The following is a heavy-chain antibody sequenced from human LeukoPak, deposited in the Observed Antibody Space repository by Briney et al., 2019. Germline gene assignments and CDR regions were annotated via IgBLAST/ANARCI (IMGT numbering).Heavy chain of an antibody. D-gene: IGHD3-3*01. CDR3: ARAYYDFWSGYSDY. J-gene: IGHJ4*02. Sequence: SGGSLRLSCAASGFTFSSYSMNWVRQAPGKGLEWVSSISSSSSYIYYADSVKGRFTISRDNAKNSLYLQMNSLRAEDTAAYYCARAYYDFWSGYSDYWGQGTPVTVSS. CDR2: ISSSSSYI. V-gene: IGHV3-21*01. CDR1: GFTFSSYS.